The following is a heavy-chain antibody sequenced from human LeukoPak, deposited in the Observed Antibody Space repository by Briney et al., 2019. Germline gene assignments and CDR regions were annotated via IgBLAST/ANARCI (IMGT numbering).Heavy chain of an antibody. V-gene: IGHV4-39*01. CDR3: ASPHYDLWSGYPDFDY. Sequence: SETLSLTCTVSGGSISSSSYYWGWIRQPPGKGLEWIGSIYYSGSTYYNPSLKSRVTISVDTPKNQFSLKLSSVTDADTAVYYCASPHYDLWSGYPDFDYWGQGTLVTVSS. J-gene: IGHJ4*02. D-gene: IGHD3-3*01. CDR1: GGSISSSSYY. CDR2: IYYSGST.